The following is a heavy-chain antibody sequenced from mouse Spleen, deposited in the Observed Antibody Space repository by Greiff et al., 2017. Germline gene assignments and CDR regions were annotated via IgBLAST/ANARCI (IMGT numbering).Heavy chain of an antibody. CDR2: IDPSDSYT. V-gene: IGHV1-69*02. Sequence: VQLQQSGAELVKPGASVELSCKASGYTFTSYWMHWVKQRPGQGLEWIGEIDPSDSYTNYNQKFKGKATLTVDKSSSTAYMQLSSLTSEDSAVYYCARWGISDYWGQGTTLTVSS. J-gene: IGHJ2*01. CDR3: ARWGISDY. CDR1: GYTFTSYW.